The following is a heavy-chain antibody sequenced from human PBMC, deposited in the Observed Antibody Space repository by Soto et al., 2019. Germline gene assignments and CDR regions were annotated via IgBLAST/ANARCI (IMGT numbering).Heavy chain of an antibody. CDR3: ARSPNCSGGSCYFNWFDP. Sequence: ASVKVSFKASGYTFTGYYMHWVRQAPGQGLEWMGWINPNSGGTNYAQKFQGWVTMTRDTSISTAYMELSRLRSDDTAVYYCARSPNCSGGSCYFNWFDPWGQGTLVTVSS. D-gene: IGHD2-15*01. J-gene: IGHJ5*02. CDR1: GYTFTGYY. V-gene: IGHV1-2*04. CDR2: INPNSGGT.